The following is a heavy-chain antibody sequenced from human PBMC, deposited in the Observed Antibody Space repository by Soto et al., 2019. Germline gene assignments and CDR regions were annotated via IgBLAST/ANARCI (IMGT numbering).Heavy chain of an antibody. CDR3: ARHFPLRVVRSTYFDA. Sequence: PSETLSLTCTVSGGSISSYYWGWIRQPPGKGLEWIGSVYYSGSTYLNPSLKSRVTISVDTPQNQFSLKLSSVTAADTAVYYCARHFPLRVVRSTYFDAWGQGTLVTVSS. CDR2: VYYSGST. V-gene: IGHV4-39*01. D-gene: IGHD3-3*01. J-gene: IGHJ5*02. CDR1: GGSISSYY.